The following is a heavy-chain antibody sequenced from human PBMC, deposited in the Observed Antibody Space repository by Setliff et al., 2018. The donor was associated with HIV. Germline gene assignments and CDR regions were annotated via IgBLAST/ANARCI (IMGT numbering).Heavy chain of an antibody. CDR2: IYTSGST. CDR3: ARESPSSSWFYFDF. V-gene: IGHV4-34*01. Sequence: PSETLSLTCAVYGGSFNGYSWTWIRQPPGKGLEWIGRIYTSGSTNYNPSLKSRVTVSVDTSKNQFSLKWGSVTAADTAVYYCARESPSSSWFYFDFWGQGTLVTVSS. D-gene: IGHD6-13*01. CDR1: GGSFNGYS. J-gene: IGHJ4*02.